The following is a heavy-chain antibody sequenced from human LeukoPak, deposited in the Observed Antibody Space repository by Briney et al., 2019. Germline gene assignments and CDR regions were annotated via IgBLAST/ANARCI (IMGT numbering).Heavy chain of an antibody. CDR2: IYTSGST. D-gene: IGHD6-19*01. CDR1: GGSISSYY. Sequence: SETLSLTCTVSGGSISSYYWSWIRQPAGKGLEWTGRIYTSGSTNYNPSLKSRVTISVDTSKNQFSLKLSSVTAADTAVYYCARPYSSGWYSPSLRQPFDYWGQGTLVTVSS. J-gene: IGHJ4*02. CDR3: ARPYSSGWYSPSLRQPFDY. V-gene: IGHV4-4*07.